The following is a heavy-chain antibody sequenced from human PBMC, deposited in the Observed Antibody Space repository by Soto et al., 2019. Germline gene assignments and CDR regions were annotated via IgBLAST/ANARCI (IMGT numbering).Heavy chain of an antibody. CDR2: LIGGHYGT. D-gene: IGHD6-25*01. CDR3: AKGKSTADMDQLDP. J-gene: IGHJ5*02. CDR1: GFTLQNYA. V-gene: IGHV3-23*01. Sequence: GGSLRLSCTAAGFTLQNYAMAWVRHAPGKGLEWVSTLIGGHYGTAYSYSVKGRFTISRDNSKNCLYLQMNSLGVEDTAMYFRAKGKSTADMDQLDPWGQGSLVTVSS.